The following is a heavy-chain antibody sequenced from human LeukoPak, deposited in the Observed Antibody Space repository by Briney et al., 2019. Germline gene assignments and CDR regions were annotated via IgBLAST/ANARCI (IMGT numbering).Heavy chain of an antibody. CDR2: ISYDGTKT. D-gene: IGHD3-10*01. V-gene: IGHV3-30*03. CDR1: GFTFSSSN. CDR3: EREWFGESN. Sequence: PGGSLRLSCAPSGFTFSSSNMHWVRQSPGRGLEWVALISYDGTKTYYGESVKGRFTVSRDNSKNVLFLQMNSLSAEDTAIYYCEREWFGESNWGQGARVTVSS. J-gene: IGHJ4*02.